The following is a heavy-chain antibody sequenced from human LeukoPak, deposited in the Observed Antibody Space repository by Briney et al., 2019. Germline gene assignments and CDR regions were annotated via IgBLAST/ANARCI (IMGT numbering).Heavy chain of an antibody. J-gene: IGHJ1*01. D-gene: IGHD6-19*01. CDR2: IYYSGST. V-gene: IGHV4-59*01. CDR1: GGSIGSYY. CDR3: ARGASGWEEHFQH. Sequence: PSETLSLTCTVSGGSIGSYYWSWIRQPPGKGLEWIGYIYYSGSTNYNPSLKSRVTISVDTSKDQFSLKLSSVTAADTAVYYCARGASGWEEHFQHWGQGTLVTVSS.